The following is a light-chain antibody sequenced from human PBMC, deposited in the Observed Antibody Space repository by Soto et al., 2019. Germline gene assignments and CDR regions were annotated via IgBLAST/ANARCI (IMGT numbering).Light chain of an antibody. CDR3: SSYTSSSTLGGV. V-gene: IGLV2-14*01. CDR1: SSDVGGYNY. J-gene: IGLJ1*01. Sequence: QSALTQPASVSGSPGQSITISCTGTSSDVGGYNYVSWYQQHPGKAPKLMIYEVSNRPSGVSNRFSGSKSGNTASLTISGLQAEDEDDYYCSSYTSSSTLGGVFGTGTKLTVL. CDR2: EVS.